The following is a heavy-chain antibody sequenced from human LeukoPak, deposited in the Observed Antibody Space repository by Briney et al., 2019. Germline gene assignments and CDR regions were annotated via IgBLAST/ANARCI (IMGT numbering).Heavy chain of an antibody. Sequence: GASVKVSCKATGYTSSSYTMHWVRQAPGQRLEWMGWISTVNGHTKYSQKFQDRVTITMDTSASTAYVDLSSLTSEDTAVYYCARQGAAGPKFDYWGQGTLVTVSS. V-gene: IGHV1-3*04. CDR2: ISTVNGHT. CDR1: GYTSSSYT. D-gene: IGHD6-13*01. J-gene: IGHJ4*02. CDR3: ARQGAAGPKFDY.